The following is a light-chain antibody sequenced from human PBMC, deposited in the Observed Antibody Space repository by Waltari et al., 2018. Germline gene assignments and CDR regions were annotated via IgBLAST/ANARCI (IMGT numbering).Light chain of an antibody. J-gene: IGLJ2*01. CDR2: QNS. V-gene: IGLV3-1*01. CDR3: QAWDSTTVI. Sequence: SYELNQPPSVSVSPGQTAPITRSGNRLGDKYTCWYQQKPGQSPVLVIYQNSKRPSGIPERFSGSNSGNTATLTISGTQAMDEADYYCQAWDSTTVIFGGGTKLTVL. CDR1: RLGDKY.